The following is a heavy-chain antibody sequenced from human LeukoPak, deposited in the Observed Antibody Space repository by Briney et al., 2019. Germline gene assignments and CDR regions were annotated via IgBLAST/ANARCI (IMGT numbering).Heavy chain of an antibody. V-gene: IGHV5-51*01. J-gene: IGHJ4*02. CDR1: GYSFTSYW. Sequence: ESLKISCKGSGYSFTSYWIGWVRQMPGKGLEWMGIIYPGDSDTRYSPSFQGQVTISADKSISTAYLQWSSLKASDTATYYCARGDYYDSSGYYLPFDYWGQGTLVTVSS. CDR2: IYPGDSDT. CDR3: ARGDYYDSSGYYLPFDY. D-gene: IGHD3-22*01.